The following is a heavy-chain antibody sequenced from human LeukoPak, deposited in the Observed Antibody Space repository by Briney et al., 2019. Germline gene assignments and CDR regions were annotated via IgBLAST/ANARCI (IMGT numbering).Heavy chain of an antibody. Sequence: GGSLRLSCAASGFTLSSYATSWVRQAPGKGLEWVSAISDTGNTYHADSVKGRFTISRDSSKNTLFLQMNRLRPEDAAVYYCAKAPVTTCRGAFCYPFDYWGLGTLVTVSS. CDR2: ISDTGNT. J-gene: IGHJ4*02. V-gene: IGHV3-23*01. CDR1: GFTLSSYA. CDR3: AKAPVTTCRGAFCYPFDY. D-gene: IGHD2-15*01.